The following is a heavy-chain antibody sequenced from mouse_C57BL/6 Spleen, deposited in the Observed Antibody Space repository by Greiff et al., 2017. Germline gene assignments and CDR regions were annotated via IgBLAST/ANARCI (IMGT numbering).Heavy chain of an antibody. CDR2: IYPGDGDT. J-gene: IGHJ1*03. CDR1: GYAFSSYW. Sequence: VQLQQSGAELVKPGASVKISCKASGYAFSSYWMNWVKQRPGKGLEWIGQIYPGDGDTNYNGKFTGKATLTADKSSSTAYMQLSSLTSEDSAVYFCARGYYYGSTDYWYFDVWGTGTTVTVSS. D-gene: IGHD1-1*01. CDR3: ARGYYYGSTDYWYFDV. V-gene: IGHV1-80*01.